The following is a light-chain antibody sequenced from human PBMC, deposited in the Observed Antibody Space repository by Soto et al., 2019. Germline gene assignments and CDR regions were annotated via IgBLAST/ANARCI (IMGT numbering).Light chain of an antibody. CDR2: DDN. J-gene: IGLJ1*01. CDR1: SSNIGGNS. CDR3: GSWDSSLSAYV. V-gene: IGLV1-51*01. Sequence: QSVLTRPPSLSAAPRQKVPISCSGNSSNIGGNSVSWYQQLPGTAPKLLIYDDNKRPSGMPDRFSGSKSGTSATLGITGFQTGDEADYYCGSWDSSLSAYVFGTGTKVTGL.